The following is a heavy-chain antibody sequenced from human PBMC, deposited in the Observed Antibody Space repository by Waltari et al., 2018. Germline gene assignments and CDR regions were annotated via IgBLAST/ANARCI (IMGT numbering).Heavy chain of an antibody. J-gene: IGHJ6*02. D-gene: IGHD2-15*01. Sequence: QVQLQQWGAGLLQPSETLSLTCAVYGGSFTGYYWGWVRQPPGKGLEWIGEINHAANTNYNPYLRSRVIRSVDTSKNQVSLKLTFVTAADTGVYYCVRLEDCSGPGGNCYSGDPFAMDVWGQGTTVTVSS. CDR1: GGSFTGYY. CDR2: INHAANT. CDR3: VRLEDCSGPGGNCYSGDPFAMDV. V-gene: IGHV4-34*01.